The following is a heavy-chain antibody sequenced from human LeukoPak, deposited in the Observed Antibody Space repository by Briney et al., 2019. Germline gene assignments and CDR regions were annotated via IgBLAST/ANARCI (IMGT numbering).Heavy chain of an antibody. V-gene: IGHV3-7*05. J-gene: IGHJ4*02. CDR3: ARIMIEVVPDC. Sequence: GGSLRLSCAASGFTFRNYWMSWVRQAPGKGLEWVANIKRDGSEKYYVDSVKGRFTISRDNAKNSLYLQMNSLRAEDTAVYFCARIMIEVVPDCWGQGTLVTVSS. CDR1: GFTFRNYW. D-gene: IGHD3-22*01. CDR2: IKRDGSEK.